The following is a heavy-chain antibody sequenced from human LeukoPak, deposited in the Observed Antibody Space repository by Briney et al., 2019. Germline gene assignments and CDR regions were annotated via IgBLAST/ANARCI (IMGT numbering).Heavy chain of an antibody. CDR3: ARGSWLNNFDP. J-gene: IGHJ5*02. V-gene: IGHV3-23*01. CDR1: GFTFSSYA. CDR2: ISGSGDMT. Sequence: GGSLRLSCAASGFTFSSYAMSWVRQAPGKGLEWVSGISGSGDMTYYADSVKGRFTISRDNSKNTLYLQMNSLRAEDTAVYYCARGSWLNNFDPWGQGTLVTVSS. D-gene: IGHD6-13*01.